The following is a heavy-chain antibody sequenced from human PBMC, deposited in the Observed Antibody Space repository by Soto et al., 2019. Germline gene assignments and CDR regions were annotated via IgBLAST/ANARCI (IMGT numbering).Heavy chain of an antibody. J-gene: IGHJ4*02. V-gene: IGHV3-30*03. CDR2: ISYDGSDK. CDR3: VGGQYYFDY. Sequence: QVQLVESGGGVAKPGRSLSLSFAASGFPFTSYGMHWVREGQDKGLEWVAIISYDGSDKYYADSVKGRFTISRDNSKNTLYLQMNSLRPEDTALYYCVGGQYYFDYRGQGTLVIVSS. CDR1: GFPFTSYG. D-gene: IGHD3-10*01.